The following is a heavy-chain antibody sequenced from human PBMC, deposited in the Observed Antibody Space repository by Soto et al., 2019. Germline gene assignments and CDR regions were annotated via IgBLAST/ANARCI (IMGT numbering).Heavy chain of an antibody. CDR1: GGTFSSYA. Sequence: SVKVSCKASGGTFSSYAISWVRQAPGQGLEWMGGIIPIFGTANYAQKFQGRVTITADESTSTAYMELSSLRSEDTAVYYCARGGRGVYCGGDCYRSAYYYGMDVWGQGTTVTASS. CDR3: ARGGRGVYCGGDCYRSAYYYGMDV. D-gene: IGHD2-21*02. J-gene: IGHJ6*02. V-gene: IGHV1-69*13. CDR2: IIPIFGTA.